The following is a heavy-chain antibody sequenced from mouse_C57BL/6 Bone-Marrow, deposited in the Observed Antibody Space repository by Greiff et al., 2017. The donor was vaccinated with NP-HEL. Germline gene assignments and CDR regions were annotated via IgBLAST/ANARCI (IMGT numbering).Heavy chain of an antibody. D-gene: IGHD1-1*01. J-gene: IGHJ4*01. CDR1: GYTFTSYW. CDR3: ARWYYGSSPYYAMDD. Sequence: QVQLQQPGAELVKPGASVKMSCKASGYTFTSYWITWVKQRPGQGLEWIGDIYPGSGSTNYNEKFKSKATLTVDTSSSTAYMQLSSLTSEDSAVYYCARWYYGSSPYYAMDDWGQGTSVTVSS. V-gene: IGHV1-55*01. CDR2: IYPGSGST.